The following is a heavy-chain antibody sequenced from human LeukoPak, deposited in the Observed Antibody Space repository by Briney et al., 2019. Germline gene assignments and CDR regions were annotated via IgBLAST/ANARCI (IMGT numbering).Heavy chain of an antibody. V-gene: IGHV1-69*13. Sequence: GASVKVSCKASGGTFSSYPFTWVRQAPGQGLEWMGEITPIFGTANYAQKFQGRVTITADESTSTAYMELSSLRSEDTAVYYCASSRGELYSSSLPYFDYWGQGTLVTVSS. CDR1: GGTFSSYP. CDR2: ITPIFGTA. D-gene: IGHD6-6*01. J-gene: IGHJ4*02. CDR3: ASSRGELYSSSLPYFDY.